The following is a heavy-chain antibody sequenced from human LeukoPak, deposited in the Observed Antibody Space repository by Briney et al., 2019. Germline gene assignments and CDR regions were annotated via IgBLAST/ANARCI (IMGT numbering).Heavy chain of an antibody. CDR3: AATRQGPTNYYYMDV. D-gene: IGHD2-2*01. CDR2: IIPIFGTA. Sequence: ASVKVSCKASGGTFSSYAISWVRQATGQGLEWMGGIIPIFGTANYAQKFQGRVTITTDESTSTAYMELSSLRSEDTAVYYCAATRQGPTNYYYMDVWGKGTTVTVSS. V-gene: IGHV1-69*05. J-gene: IGHJ6*03. CDR1: GGTFSSYA.